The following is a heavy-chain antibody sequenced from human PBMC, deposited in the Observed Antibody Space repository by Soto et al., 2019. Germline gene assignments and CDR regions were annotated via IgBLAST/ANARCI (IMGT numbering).Heavy chain of an antibody. D-gene: IGHD7-27*01. CDR3: AKASFFDWGFYIHFDS. J-gene: IGHJ4*02. V-gene: IGHV3-23*01. CDR2: ISDSGGST. Sequence: GGSLILSCVASGFTFSNYAMNWVRQAPGKGLEWVSGISDSGGSTFYGDSVKGRFTISRDNSKNTVYLEMNSLRAEDTAVYSCAKASFFDWGFYIHFDSWGQGTLVTVSS. CDR1: GFTFSNYA.